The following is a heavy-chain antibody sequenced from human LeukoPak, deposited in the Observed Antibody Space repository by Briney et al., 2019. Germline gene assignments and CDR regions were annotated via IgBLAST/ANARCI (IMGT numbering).Heavy chain of an antibody. CDR3: TGAATTTKYYYSATSY. CDR1: GYFFSDYG. CDR2: ITSYSGNT. J-gene: IGHJ4*02. V-gene: IGHV1-18*01. D-gene: IGHD3-10*01. Sequence: ASAKVSCNTSGYFFSDYGICWVRHGPRPSLGRVGCITSYSGNTKYAQNSQGRVTTTADTSTSTRCMDKKSLRADDTALYYSTGAATTTKYYYSATSYWGQGTLVTVSS.